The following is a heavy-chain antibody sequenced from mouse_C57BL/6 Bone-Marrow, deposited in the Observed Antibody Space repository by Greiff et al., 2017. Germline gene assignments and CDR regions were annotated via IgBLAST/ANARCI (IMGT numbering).Heavy chain of an antibody. Sequence: QVQLQQSGAELARPGASVKLSCKASGYTFTSYGISWVKQRTGQGLEWIGEIYPRSGNTYYNEKFKGKATLTAEKSSSTAYMERRSLTSEDSAVYFGARENYGSSYYFDYWGQGTTLTVSS. V-gene: IGHV1-81*01. D-gene: IGHD1-1*01. J-gene: IGHJ2*01. CDR2: IYPRSGNT. CDR1: GYTFTSYG. CDR3: ARENYGSSYYFDY.